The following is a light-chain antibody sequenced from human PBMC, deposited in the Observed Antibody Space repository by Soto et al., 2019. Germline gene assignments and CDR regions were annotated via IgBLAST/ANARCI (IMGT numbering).Light chain of an antibody. J-gene: IGKJ1*01. V-gene: IGKV1-5*01. Sequence: DIQMTQSPSTLSASVGDRVTITCRASQSISSWLAWYQQKPGKAPKLLIYDASSLESGVPSRFSGSGSATEFTLTISIRQPDDFATYYCQQYNSYSGTFGQGTKVEIK. CDR1: QSISSW. CDR3: QQYNSYSGT. CDR2: DAS.